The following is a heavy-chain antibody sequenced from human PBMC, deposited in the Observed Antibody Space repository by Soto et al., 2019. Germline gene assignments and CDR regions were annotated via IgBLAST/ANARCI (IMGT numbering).Heavy chain of an antibody. Sequence: SETLSLTCTVSGGSISSYYWSWIRQPPGKGLERIGYIYYSGSTNYNPSLKSRVTISVDTSKNQFSLKLSSVTAADTAVYYCARDGYDSTKFDYWGQGTLVTVSS. D-gene: IGHD5-12*01. CDR2: IYYSGST. V-gene: IGHV4-59*12. CDR3: ARDGYDSTKFDY. CDR1: GGSISSYY. J-gene: IGHJ4*02.